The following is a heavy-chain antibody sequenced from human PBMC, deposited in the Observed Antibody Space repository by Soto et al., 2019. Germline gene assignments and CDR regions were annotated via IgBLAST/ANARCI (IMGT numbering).Heavy chain of an antibody. CDR2: IYYSGST. V-gene: IGHV4-61*01. Sequence: QVQLQESGPGLVKPSETLSLTCTVSGGSVSSGSYYWSWIRQPPGKGLEWIGYIYYSGSTNYNPTLKSRVPISVDTSKNQFSLKLSSVTAADTAVYYCARVVGNWNYGWFDPWGQGTLVTVSS. J-gene: IGHJ5*02. CDR1: GGSVSSGSYY. D-gene: IGHD1-7*01. CDR3: ARVVGNWNYGWFDP.